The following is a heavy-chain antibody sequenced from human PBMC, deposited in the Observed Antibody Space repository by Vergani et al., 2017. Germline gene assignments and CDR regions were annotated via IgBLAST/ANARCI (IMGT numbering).Heavy chain of an antibody. CDR1: GFSFRNAW. Sequence: EVQLLQSEGAVVQPGGSLRLSCVASGFSFRNAWMNWVRRTPGKGLEWVGRIKSTFDRGTTDYAAAVKGRFTISRDDSKNTLVLQMNGLKTEDIGVYYCTTDPRYCGDGSCYWLRDHHYYGMDVWGQGTTVTVSS. V-gene: IGHV3-15*02. CDR3: TTDPRYCGDGSCYWLRDHHYYGMDV. D-gene: IGHD2-21*01. J-gene: IGHJ6*02. CDR2: IKSTFDRGTT.